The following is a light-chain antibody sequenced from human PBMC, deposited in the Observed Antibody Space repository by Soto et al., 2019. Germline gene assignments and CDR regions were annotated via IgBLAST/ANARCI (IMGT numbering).Light chain of an antibody. CDR1: SRDVGRYNF. Sequence: QSVLTQPASVSGSPGQSITISCTGTSRDVGRYNFVSWYQQYPGKVPRVTIYEVTKRPSGISNRFSGSKSGNPAFLTISWLQAEGEADYYCCSDAGRGVYVLGNGTKLTVL. CDR2: EVT. V-gene: IGLV2-23*02. CDR3: CSDAGRGVYV. J-gene: IGLJ1*01.